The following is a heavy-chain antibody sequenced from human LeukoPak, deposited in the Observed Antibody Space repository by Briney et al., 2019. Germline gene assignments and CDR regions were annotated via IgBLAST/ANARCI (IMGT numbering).Heavy chain of an antibody. D-gene: IGHD5-18*01. V-gene: IGHV1-8*03. CDR3: ARIPWIQLWRDDYYYYYYMDV. CDR1: GYTFTSYD. Sequence: GASVKVSCKASGYTFTSYDINWVRQATGQGLEWMGWMNPNSGNTGYAQKFQGGVTITRNTSISTAYMELSSLRAEDTAVYYCARIPWIQLWRDDYYYYYYMDVWGKGTTVTVSS. CDR2: MNPNSGNT. J-gene: IGHJ6*03.